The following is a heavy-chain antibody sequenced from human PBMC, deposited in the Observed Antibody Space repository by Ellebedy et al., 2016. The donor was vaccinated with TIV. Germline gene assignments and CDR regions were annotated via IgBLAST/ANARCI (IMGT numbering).Heavy chain of an antibody. CDR2: IYYSGST. Sequence: MPSETLSLTCTVSGGSISSYYWSWIRQPPGKGLEWIGYIYYSGSTNYNPSLKSRVTISVDTSKNQFSLKLSSVTAADTAVYYCAARVRGSGSYYEDYWGQGTLVTVSS. V-gene: IGHV4-59*08. J-gene: IGHJ4*02. CDR1: GGSISSYY. CDR3: AARVRGSGSYYEDY. D-gene: IGHD3-10*01.